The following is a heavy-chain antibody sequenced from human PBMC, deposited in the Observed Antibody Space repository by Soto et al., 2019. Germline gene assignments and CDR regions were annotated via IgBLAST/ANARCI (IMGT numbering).Heavy chain of an antibody. CDR2: ICWDDDK. Sequence: QITLKESGPPLVKPTQTLTLTCTFSGFSLSTSGVGVGWIRQPPGKALEWLALICWDDDKRYSQSLKTMITTAKATSDTQMDLTTTNMDPVHTATYSCAHSTRYGAPEARFDPWGQGTLVTVSS. V-gene: IGHV2-5*02. D-gene: IGHD4-17*01. CDR1: GFSLSTSGVG. CDR3: AHSTRYGAPEARFDP. J-gene: IGHJ5*02.